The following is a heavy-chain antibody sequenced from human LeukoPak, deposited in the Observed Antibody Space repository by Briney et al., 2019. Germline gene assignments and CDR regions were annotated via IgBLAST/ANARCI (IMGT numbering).Heavy chain of an antibody. CDR2: IGTAGDT. J-gene: IGHJ4*02. CDR1: GFTFSSYE. D-gene: IGHD1-26*01. V-gene: IGHV3-13*04. Sequence: GGSLRLSCAASGFTFSSYEMHWVRQATGKGLEWVSAIGTAGDTYYPGSVKGRFTISRENAKNPLYLQMNSLRAGDTAVYYCARALLGIVGAGGLREYYFAYWGQGTLVTVSS. CDR3: ARALLGIVGAGGLREYYFAY.